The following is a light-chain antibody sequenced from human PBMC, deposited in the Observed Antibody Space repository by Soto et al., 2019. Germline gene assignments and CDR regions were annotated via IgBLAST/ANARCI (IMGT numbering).Light chain of an antibody. CDR1: SSNIGGNT. CDR2: SSN. Sequence: QSVLTQPPSASGTPGQRVTISCSGSSSNIGGNTVNWYQHLPGTAPKLLIYSSNQRPSGVPDRFAGSKSGSSAPLAIRGLQSEDEAYYYYPEWDDSRNAPVFGGGTKLTVL. CDR3: PEWDDSRNAPV. J-gene: IGLJ2*01. V-gene: IGLV1-44*01.